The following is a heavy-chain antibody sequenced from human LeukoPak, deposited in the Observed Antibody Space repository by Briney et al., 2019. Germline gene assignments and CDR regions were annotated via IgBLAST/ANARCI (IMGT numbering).Heavy chain of an antibody. CDR3: AGRVVVTATSNDASDI. D-gene: IGHD2-21*02. CDR1: GGSISSYY. Sequence: SETLSLTCTVSGGSISSYYWSWIRQPPGKGLEWIGYIYYSGSTKYNPSIKSRVTTSVDTSKNQFSLKLSSVTAADTAVYYCAGRVVVTATSNDASDIWGQGTMVTVSS. CDR2: IYYSGST. V-gene: IGHV4-59*08. J-gene: IGHJ3*02.